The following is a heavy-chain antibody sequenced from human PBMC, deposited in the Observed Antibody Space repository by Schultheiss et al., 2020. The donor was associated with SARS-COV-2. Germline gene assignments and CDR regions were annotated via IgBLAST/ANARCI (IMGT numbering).Heavy chain of an antibody. CDR2: IYYSTNT. CDR1: GGSFSGYY. CDR3: AREPGSTSYAFDI. V-gene: IGHV4-34*01. J-gene: IGHJ3*02. Sequence: SETLSLTCAVYGGSFSGYYWSWIRQPPGKGLEWIGSIYYSTNTYYNPSLEGRVTISVDTSKNQFSLKLSSVTAADTAVYYCAREPGSTSYAFDIWGQGTMVTVSS. D-gene: IGHD2-2*01.